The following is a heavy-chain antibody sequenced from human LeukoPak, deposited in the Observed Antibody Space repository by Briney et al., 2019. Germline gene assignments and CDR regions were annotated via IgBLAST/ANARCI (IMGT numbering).Heavy chain of an antibody. CDR1: GFTFSSYN. J-gene: IGHJ4*02. V-gene: IGHV3-48*01. CDR2: ISSSSSTI. D-gene: IGHD3-22*01. Sequence: GGSLRLSCAASGFTFSSYNMNWVRQAPGKGLEWVSYISSSSSTIYYADSVKGRFTISRDNAKNSLYLQMNSLRAEDTAVYYCASQTYYYDSSGYYHFDYWGQGTLVTVSS. CDR3: ASQTYYYDSSGYYHFDY.